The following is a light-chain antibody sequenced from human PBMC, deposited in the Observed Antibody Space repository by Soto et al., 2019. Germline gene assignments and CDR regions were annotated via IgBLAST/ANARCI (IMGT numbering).Light chain of an antibody. V-gene: IGLV2-11*01. CDR1: SSDVGGYNF. Sequence: QSALTQPRSVSGSPGQSVTISCTGTSSDVGGYNFVSWYQQHPGKAPKLMIYDVTKRPSGVPDRFSASKSGNTASLTISGLRAEDEADYYCCSYAGSYTFDVFGTGTKVTVL. J-gene: IGLJ1*01. CDR3: CSYAGSYTFDV. CDR2: DVT.